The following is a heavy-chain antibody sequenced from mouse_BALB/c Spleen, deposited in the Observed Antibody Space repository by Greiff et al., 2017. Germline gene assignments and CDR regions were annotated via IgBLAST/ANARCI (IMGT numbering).Heavy chain of an antibody. CDR3: ARDFDGYSHYYAMDY. Sequence: EVKLEESGGGLVQPGGSLKLSCAASGFTFSSYGMSWVRQTPDKRLELVATINSNGGSTYYPDSVKGRFTISRDNAKNTLYLQMSSLKSEDTAMYYCARDFDGYSHYYAMDYWGQGTSVTVSS. D-gene: IGHD2-3*01. V-gene: IGHV5-6-3*01. CDR2: INSNGGST. CDR1: GFTFSSYG. J-gene: IGHJ4*01.